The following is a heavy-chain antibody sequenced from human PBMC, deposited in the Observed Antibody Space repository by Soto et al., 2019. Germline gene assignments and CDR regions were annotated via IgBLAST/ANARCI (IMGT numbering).Heavy chain of an antibody. Sequence: QVQLVESGGGVVQPGRSLRLSCAASGFTFSSYGMHWVRQAPGKGLEWVAVISYDGSNKYYADSVKGRFTISRDNSKNTLYLQMNSLRAEDTAVYYCAKVDSWEQQRGNKRAFDIWGQGTMVTVSS. V-gene: IGHV3-30*18. D-gene: IGHD6-13*01. CDR3: AKVDSWEQQRGNKRAFDI. CDR2: ISYDGSNK. J-gene: IGHJ3*02. CDR1: GFTFSSYG.